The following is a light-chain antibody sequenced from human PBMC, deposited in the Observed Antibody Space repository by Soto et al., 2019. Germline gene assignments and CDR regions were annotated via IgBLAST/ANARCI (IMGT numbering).Light chain of an antibody. V-gene: IGLV1-44*01. Sequence: QSALTQPPSASGTPGQRVTISCSGGSSNIGSNTVNWYQQLPGTAPKLLIYSNNQRPSGVPDRFSGSKSGTSASLAISGLQSEDEADYSCAAWDDSLNGLYVFGTGTKVTVL. CDR2: SNN. CDR3: AAWDDSLNGLYV. J-gene: IGLJ1*01. CDR1: SSNIGSNT.